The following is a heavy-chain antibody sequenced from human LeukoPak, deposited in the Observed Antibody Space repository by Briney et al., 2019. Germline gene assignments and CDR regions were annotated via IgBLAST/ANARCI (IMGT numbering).Heavy chain of an antibody. CDR2: ISGSGGST. J-gene: IGHJ4*02. Sequence: GGSLRLSCAASGFTFSSYAMSWVRQAPGKGLEWVSAISGSGGSTYYADSVKGRFTISRDNSKNTLYLQMNSLRAEDTAVYYCAKDPMPSLDGSGSYYDYWGQGTLVTVSS. D-gene: IGHD3-10*01. CDR1: GFTFSSYA. V-gene: IGHV3-23*01. CDR3: AKDPMPSLDGSGSYYDY.